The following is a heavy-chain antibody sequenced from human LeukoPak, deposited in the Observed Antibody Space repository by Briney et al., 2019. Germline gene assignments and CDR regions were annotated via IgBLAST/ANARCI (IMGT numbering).Heavy chain of an antibody. J-gene: IGHJ5*02. CDR2: INPSGGST. CDR1: GYTFPSYY. Sequence: ASVKVSCKASGYTFPSYYIHWVRQAPGQGLEWMGLINPSGGSTTYAQRFQGTVTMTRDTSTSTVYMELSSLRSEDTAVYCCARDVVPIRGYSYGPNGGWFDPWGQGTLVTVSS. V-gene: IGHV1-46*01. D-gene: IGHD5-18*01. CDR3: ARDVVPIRGYSYGPNGGWFDP.